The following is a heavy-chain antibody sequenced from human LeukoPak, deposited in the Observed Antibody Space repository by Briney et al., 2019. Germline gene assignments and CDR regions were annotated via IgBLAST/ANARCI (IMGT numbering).Heavy chain of an antibody. D-gene: IGHD2-15*01. CDR2: INHSGGT. J-gene: IGHJ6*02. CDR3: ARGTKKYCSGGSCAKYYYYYYGMDV. V-gene: IGHV4-34*01. CDR1: GGSFSGYY. Sequence: SETLSLTCAVYGGSFSGYYWSWIRQPPGKGLEWIGEINHSGGTNYNPSLKSRVTISVDTSKNQFSLKLSSVTAADTAVYYCARGTKKYCSGGSCAKYYYYYYGMDVWGQGTTVTVSS.